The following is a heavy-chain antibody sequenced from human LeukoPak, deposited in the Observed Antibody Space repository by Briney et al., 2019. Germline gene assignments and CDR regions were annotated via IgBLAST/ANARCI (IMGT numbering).Heavy chain of an antibody. Sequence: GGSLRLSCAASGFTLSSYAMSWVRQAPGKGLEWVSAISGSGGSTYYADSVKGRFTISRDNSKNTLYLQMNSLRAEDTAVYYCAKMAGTVVVVAAHSSFDPWGQGTLVTVSS. J-gene: IGHJ5*02. V-gene: IGHV3-23*01. CDR1: GFTLSSYA. D-gene: IGHD2-15*01. CDR3: AKMAGTVVVVAAHSSFDP. CDR2: ISGSGGST.